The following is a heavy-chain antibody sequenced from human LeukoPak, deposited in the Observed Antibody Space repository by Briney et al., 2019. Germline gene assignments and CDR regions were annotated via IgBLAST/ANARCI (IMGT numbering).Heavy chain of an antibody. CDR3: ARAPSITGTTPPGY. Sequence: ASVKVSCKASGYTFTSYDINWVRQATGQGLEWMGWMNPNSGNTGYAHKFQGRVTMTRNTSISTAYLELSSLRSEDTAVYYCARAPSITGTTPPGYWGQGTLVTVSS. D-gene: IGHD1-7*01. J-gene: IGHJ4*02. CDR1: GYTFTSYD. V-gene: IGHV1-8*01. CDR2: MNPNSGNT.